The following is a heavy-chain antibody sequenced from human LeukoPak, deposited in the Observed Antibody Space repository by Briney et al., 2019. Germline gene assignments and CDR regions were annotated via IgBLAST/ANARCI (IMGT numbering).Heavy chain of an antibody. D-gene: IGHD3-10*01. CDR1: GGSISTYY. CDR2: IYASGST. Sequence: PSETLSLTCTVSGGSISTYYWSWIRQPAGKGLEWIGRIYASGSTNYNPSLKSRITMSVDTSKNQFSLKLSSVTAADTAVYYCATYERSSYFDYWGQGILVTVSS. CDR3: ATYERSSYFDY. V-gene: IGHV4-4*07. J-gene: IGHJ4*02.